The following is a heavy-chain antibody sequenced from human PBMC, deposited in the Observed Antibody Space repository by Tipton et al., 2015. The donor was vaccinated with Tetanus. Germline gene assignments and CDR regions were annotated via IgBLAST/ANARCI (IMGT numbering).Heavy chain of an antibody. CDR1: GGSFSGFY. D-gene: IGHD3-22*01. CDR2: INQRGAT. CDR3: ARDRGFTTYNYFDP. J-gene: IGHJ5*02. Sequence: TLSLTCAVSGGSFSGFYWSWIRQPPGGGLQWIGEINQRGATYNPSLNSRATISVDSSKTQLSLNLTSVTAADTAVYYCARDRGFTTYNYFDPWGQGTLVTVSS. V-gene: IGHV4-34*01.